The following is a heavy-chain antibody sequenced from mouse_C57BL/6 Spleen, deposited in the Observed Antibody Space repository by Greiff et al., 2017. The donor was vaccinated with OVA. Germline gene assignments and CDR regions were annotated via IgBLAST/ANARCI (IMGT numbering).Heavy chain of an antibody. D-gene: IGHD2-3*01. CDR2: ISSGSSTI. Sequence: EVQLVESGGGLVKPGGSLKLSCAASGFTFSDYGMHWVRQAPEKGLEWVAYISSGSSTIYYADTVKGRFTISRDNAKNTLFLQMTSLRSEDTAMYYCARPLSISGFAYWGQGTLVTVSA. CDR3: ARPLSISGFAY. CDR1: GFTFSDYG. J-gene: IGHJ3*01. V-gene: IGHV5-17*01.